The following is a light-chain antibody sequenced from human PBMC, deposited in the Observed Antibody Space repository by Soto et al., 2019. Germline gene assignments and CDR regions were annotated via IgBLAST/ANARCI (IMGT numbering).Light chain of an antibody. CDR3: QQRSNWPPIT. Sequence: EIVLTQSPGTLSLSPGERATLSCRASSSVSTYLAWYQQKPGQAPRLLIYDASNRATGIPARFSGSGSGTDFTLTISSLEPEDFAVYFCQQRSNWPPITFGQGTRLEIK. CDR1: SSVSTY. J-gene: IGKJ5*01. V-gene: IGKV3-11*01. CDR2: DAS.